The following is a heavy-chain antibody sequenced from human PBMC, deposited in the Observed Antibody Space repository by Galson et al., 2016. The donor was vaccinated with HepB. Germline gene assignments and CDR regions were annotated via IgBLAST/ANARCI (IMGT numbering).Heavy chain of an antibody. J-gene: IGHJ6*02. CDR1: GGSVSSDY. Sequence: ETLSLTCSVSGGSVSSDYWSWIRQPPGKGLEWIAYIHYGGSTDYNPSLKSRVSISLDTSKNQFSLRLTSVTAADTAVYFCARLRRVGAAGSYSYHSMDVWGQGTTVTVS. CDR2: IHYGGST. CDR3: ARLRRVGAAGSYSYHSMDV. V-gene: IGHV4-59*02. D-gene: IGHD6-13*01.